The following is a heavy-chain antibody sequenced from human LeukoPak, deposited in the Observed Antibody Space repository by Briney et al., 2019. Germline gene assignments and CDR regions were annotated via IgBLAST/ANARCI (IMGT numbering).Heavy chain of an antibody. CDR3: ANLPIVGNWFDP. D-gene: IGHD1-26*01. V-gene: IGHV3-23*01. J-gene: IGHJ5*02. CDR2: INLRGGAQ. Sequence: GVSLRLSCAVSGFTFSTYAMSWVRQAPGKGLEWVSGINLRGGAQFLADSVKGRFTISRDNSKNTLYLQMKSLRGEDTAVYYRANLPIVGNWFDPWGEGNLVTVSS. CDR1: GFTFSTYA.